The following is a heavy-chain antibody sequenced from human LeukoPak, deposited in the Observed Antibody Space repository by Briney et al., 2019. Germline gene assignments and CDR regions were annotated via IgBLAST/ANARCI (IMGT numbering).Heavy chain of an antibody. D-gene: IGHD3-3*01. Sequence: HGESLKISCKGSGYSFTSYWIGWVRQMPGKGLEWMGIIYPGDSDTRYSPSFQGQVTISADKSISTAYLQWSSLKASDTAMYYCARQWGYYDFWSGYWDPFYYYYGMDVWGQGTTVTVSS. J-gene: IGHJ6*02. V-gene: IGHV5-51*01. CDR2: IYPGDSDT. CDR3: ARQWGYYDFWSGYWDPFYYYYGMDV. CDR1: GYSFTSYW.